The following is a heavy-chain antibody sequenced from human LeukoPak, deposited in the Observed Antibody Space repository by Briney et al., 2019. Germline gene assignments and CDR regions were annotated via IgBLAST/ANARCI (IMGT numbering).Heavy chain of an antibody. CDR2: VHLDGRT. CDR3: AREGGFYRPLDY. CDR1: GGSVINTNW. D-gene: IGHD3-3*01. J-gene: IGHJ4*02. Sequence: SETLSFTCGVSGGSVINTNWWTWVRQPPGKGLEWIGEVHLDGRTNYNPSLESRLTMSVDVSENQVSLKLTSVTAADTAVYYCAREGGFYRPLDYSGQGTLVTVSS. V-gene: IGHV4-4*02.